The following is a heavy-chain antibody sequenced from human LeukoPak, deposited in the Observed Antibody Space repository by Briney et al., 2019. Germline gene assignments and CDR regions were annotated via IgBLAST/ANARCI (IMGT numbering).Heavy chain of an antibody. CDR1: GFTFSSYS. J-gene: IGHJ6*02. CDR3: ARDEGDYYYYGMDV. Sequence: PGGSLRLACAASGFTFSSYSMNWVRQAPGKGLEWVSSISSSNTYIYYAESVKGRFTISRDNAKNSLYLQMNSLRAEDTAVYYCARDEGDYYYYGMDVWGQGTTVTVSS. V-gene: IGHV3-21*01. CDR2: ISSSNTYI.